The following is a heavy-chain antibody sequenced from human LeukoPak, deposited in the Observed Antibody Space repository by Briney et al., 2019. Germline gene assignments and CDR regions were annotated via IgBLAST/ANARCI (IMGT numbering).Heavy chain of an antibody. V-gene: IGHV4-4*07. CDR1: GGSISSYY. J-gene: IGHJ5*02. D-gene: IGHD3-22*01. Sequence: SETLSLTCIVSGGSISSYYWSWIRQPAGKGLEWIGRIYTSGSTNYNPSLKSRVTMSVDTSKNQFSLKLSSVTAADTAVYYCARAVVLAYYYDSSGYLYNWFDPWGKGTLVTVSS. CDR2: IYTSGST. CDR3: ARAVVLAYYYDSSGYLYNWFDP.